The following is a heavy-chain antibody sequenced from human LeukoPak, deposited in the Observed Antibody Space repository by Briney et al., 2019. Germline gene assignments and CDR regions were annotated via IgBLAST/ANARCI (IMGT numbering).Heavy chain of an antibody. CDR1: GYTFTGYY. J-gene: IGHJ4*02. D-gene: IGHD5-18*01. CDR2: INPNSGGT. V-gene: IGHV1-2*02. CDR3: ARDPPHGYSYGSTYFDY. Sequence: ASVKVSCKASGYTFTGYYMHWVRQAPGQGLEWMGWINPNSGGTNYAQKFQGRVTMTRDTSISTAYMGLSRLRSDDTAVYYCARDPPHGYSYGSTYFDYWGQGTLVTVSS.